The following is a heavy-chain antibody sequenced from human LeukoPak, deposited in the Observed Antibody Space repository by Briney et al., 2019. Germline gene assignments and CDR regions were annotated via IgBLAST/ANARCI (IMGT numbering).Heavy chain of an antibody. V-gene: IGHV4-59*01. CDR1: GGSISTYY. CDR3: ARVYDSSGYYSLYFDL. D-gene: IGHD3-22*01. Sequence: PSETLSLTCTVSGGSISTYYWSWIRQPPGKGLEWIGYIHYGGSTNYNPSLKSRVTMSLATSKNQFSLKLSSVTAADMAVYYCARVYDSSGYYSLYFDLWGRGTLVTVSS. CDR2: IHYGGST. J-gene: IGHJ2*01.